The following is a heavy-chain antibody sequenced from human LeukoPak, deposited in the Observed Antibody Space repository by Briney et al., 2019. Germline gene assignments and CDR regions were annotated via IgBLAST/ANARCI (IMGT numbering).Heavy chain of an antibody. CDR2: INPRDGSA. J-gene: IGHJ4*02. CDR3: ARDRYGDPPFDY. V-gene: IGHV1-46*01. CDR1: GYTFTSNY. Sequence: ASVKVSCKASGYTFTSNYMHWVRQAPGQGLEWMGIINPRDGSANSAQKFQGRVTMTRDTSTSTVYMELSSLRSEDTAVYYCARDRYGDPPFDYWGQGTLVTVSS. D-gene: IGHD4-17*01.